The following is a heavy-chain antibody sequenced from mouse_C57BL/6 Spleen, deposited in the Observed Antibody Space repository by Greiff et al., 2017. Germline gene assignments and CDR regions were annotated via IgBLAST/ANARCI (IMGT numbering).Heavy chain of an antibody. V-gene: IGHV1-82*01. Sequence: VQLQESGPELVKPGASVKISCKASGYAFSSSWMNWVKQRPGKGLEWIGRIYPGDGDTNYNGKFKGKATLTADKSSSTAYMQLSSLTSEDSAVYFCARGGYYVMDYWGQGTSVTVS. CDR3: ARGGYYVMDY. CDR2: IYPGDGDT. CDR1: GYAFSSSW. J-gene: IGHJ4*01.